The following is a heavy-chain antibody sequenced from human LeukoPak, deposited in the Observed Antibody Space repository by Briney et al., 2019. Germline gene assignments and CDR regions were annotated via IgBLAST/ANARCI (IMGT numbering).Heavy chain of an antibody. J-gene: IGHJ4*02. CDR2: ISYDGSNK. CDR1: GFTFSSYA. Sequence: GGSLRLSCAASGFTFSSYAMHWVRQAPGKGLEWMAVISYDGSNKYYADSVKGRFIISRDNSKNTLYLQMNSLRAEDTAVYYCARDSIAVAGFDYWGQGTLVTVSS. V-gene: IGHV3-30-3*01. D-gene: IGHD6-19*01. CDR3: ARDSIAVAGFDY.